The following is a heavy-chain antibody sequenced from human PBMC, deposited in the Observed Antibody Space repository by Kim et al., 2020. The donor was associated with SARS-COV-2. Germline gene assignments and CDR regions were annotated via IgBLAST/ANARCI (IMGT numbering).Heavy chain of an antibody. V-gene: IGHV1-8*01. CDR1: GYTFTSYD. CDR3: AGSSSSDSYKRYYYYYGMDV. Sequence: ASVKVSCKASGYTFTSYDINWVRQATGQGLEWMGWMNPNSGNTGYAQKFQGRVTMTRNTSISTAYMELSSLRSEDTAVYYCAGSSSSDSYKRYYYYYGMDVWGQGTTVTVSS. D-gene: IGHD6-6*01. J-gene: IGHJ6*02. CDR2: MNPNSGNT.